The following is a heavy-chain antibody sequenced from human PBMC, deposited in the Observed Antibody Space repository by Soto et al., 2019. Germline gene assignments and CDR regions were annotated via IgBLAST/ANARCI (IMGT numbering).Heavy chain of an antibody. CDR1: GGSISSSSYY. J-gene: IGHJ4*02. Sequence: SETLSLTCTVSGGSISSSSYYWGWIRQPPGKGLEWIGSIYYSGSTYYNPSLKSRVTISVDTSKNQFSLKLSSVTAADTAVYYCASLGVDLGELSLPYYFDYWGQGTLVTVSS. D-gene: IGHD3-16*02. V-gene: IGHV4-39*01. CDR3: ASLGVDLGELSLPYYFDY. CDR2: IYYSGST.